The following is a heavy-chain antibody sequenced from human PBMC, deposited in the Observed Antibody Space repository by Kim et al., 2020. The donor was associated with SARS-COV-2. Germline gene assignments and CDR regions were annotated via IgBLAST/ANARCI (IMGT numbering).Heavy chain of an antibody. D-gene: IGHD1-26*01. J-gene: IGHJ6*02. CDR2: INPSGGST. V-gene: IGHV1-46*01. CDR1: GYTFTSYY. CDR3: ARDRGELPRGYYGMDV. Sequence: ASVKVSCKASGYTFTSYYMHWVRQAPGQGLEWMGIINPSGGSTSYAQKFQGRVTMTRDTSTSTVYMELSSLRSEDTAVYYCARDRGELPRGYYGMDVWGQGTTVTVSS.